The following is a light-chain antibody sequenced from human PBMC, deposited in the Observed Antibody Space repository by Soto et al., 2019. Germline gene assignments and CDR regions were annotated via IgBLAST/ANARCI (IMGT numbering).Light chain of an antibody. V-gene: IGKV4-1*01. CDR2: WAS. J-gene: IGKJ1*01. CDR1: QSVLYSSNSKNY. CDR3: QQYYSTPPT. Sequence: DIVMTQFPDSLAVSPGERATINCKSSQSVLYSSNSKNYLAWYQQKPGQPPKLLIHWASTRESGVPDRFSGSGSGTDFSLTISSLQAEDVAIYYCQQYYSTPPTFGQGTEVEI.